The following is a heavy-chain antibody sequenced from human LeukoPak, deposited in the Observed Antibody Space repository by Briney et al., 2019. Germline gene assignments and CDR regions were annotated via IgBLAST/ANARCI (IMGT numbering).Heavy chain of an antibody. CDR2: IYTSGST. D-gene: IGHD3-3*01. CDR3: ARDRDSTTIFGVVTREDCFDP. CDR1: GGSISSGSYY. V-gene: IGHV4-61*02. J-gene: IGHJ5*02. Sequence: SETLSLTCTVSGGSISSGSYYWNWIRQPAGKGLEWIGRIYTSGSTKYNPSLKSRVTISVDASKNQFSLKLDSVTAADTAMYYCARDRDSTTIFGVVTREDCFDPWGQGTLVTVSS.